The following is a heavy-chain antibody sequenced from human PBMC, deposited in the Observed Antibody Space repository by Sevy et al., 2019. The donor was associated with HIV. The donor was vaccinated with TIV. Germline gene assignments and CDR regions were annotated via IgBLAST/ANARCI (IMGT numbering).Heavy chain of an antibody. CDR3: ARPSGGDHCSGGNCFPHGMDV. D-gene: IGHD2-15*01. CDR2: IYPGNSDT. CDR1: GYSFSNYW. Sequence: VESLKISCQGSGYSFSNYWIAWVRQLSGKGLKVMGIIYPGNSDTRHSPSFQGQVTSSVDKSVNTAYLHWSSLKASDTAIYFCARPSGGDHCSGGNCFPHGMDVWGQGTTVTVSS. J-gene: IGHJ6*02. V-gene: IGHV5-51*01.